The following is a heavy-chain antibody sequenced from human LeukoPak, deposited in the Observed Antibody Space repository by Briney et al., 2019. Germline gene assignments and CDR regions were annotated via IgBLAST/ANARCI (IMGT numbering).Heavy chain of an antibody. J-gene: IGHJ4*02. CDR2: ISGSAGST. V-gene: IGHV3-23*01. CDR1: GFTFSSYA. Sequence: GGSLRLSCAASGFTFSSYAMSWVRQAPGKGLEWVSSISGSAGSTYYADSVEGRFAISRDNSKNTLYLQMNSLKPEDTAVYFRARDSRLKWTEYYFDFWGQGTLVTVSS. D-gene: IGHD3/OR15-3a*01. CDR3: ARDSRLKWTEYYFDF.